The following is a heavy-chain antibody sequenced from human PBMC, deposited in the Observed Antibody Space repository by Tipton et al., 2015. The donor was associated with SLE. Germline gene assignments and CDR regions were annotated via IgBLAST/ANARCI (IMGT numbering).Heavy chain of an antibody. CDR2: IYYSGST. D-gene: IGHD6-19*01. Sequence: TLSLTCTVSGGSIISSYYWSWIRQPPGKGLEWIGYIYYSGSTNYNPSLKSRVTISVDTSKNQFSLKLSSVTAADTAVYYCASWSPERTSGWSRFDYWGQGTLVTVSS. J-gene: IGHJ4*02. V-gene: IGHV4-59*01. CDR3: ASWSPERTSGWSRFDY. CDR1: GGSIISSYY.